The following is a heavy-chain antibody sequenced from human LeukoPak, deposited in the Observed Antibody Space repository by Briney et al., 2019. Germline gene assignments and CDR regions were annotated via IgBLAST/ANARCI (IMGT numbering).Heavy chain of an antibody. CDR1: GGSISSSSYY. J-gene: IGHJ4*02. CDR2: IYYSGST. CDR3: ARIVGASGY. V-gene: IGHV4-39*01. D-gene: IGHD1-26*01. Sequence: SETLSLTCTVSGGSISSSSYYWGWIRQPPGKGLEWIGSIYYSGSTYYNPSLKSRVTISVDTSKNQFSLKLSSVTAADTAVYYRARIVGASGYWGQGTLVTVSS.